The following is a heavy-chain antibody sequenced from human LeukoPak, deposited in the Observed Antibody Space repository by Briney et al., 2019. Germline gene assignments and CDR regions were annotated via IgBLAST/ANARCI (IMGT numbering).Heavy chain of an antibody. CDR1: GYSISSGYF. CDR2: IYHSGST. J-gene: IGHJ5*02. CDR3: ARGYYSSWYVNWFDP. V-gene: IGHV4-38-2*02. D-gene: IGHD6-13*01. Sequence: SETLSLTCTVSGYSISSGYFWGWIRQSPGKGLEWIGSIYHSGSTYYNPSLKSRVTISGDTSKNQFSLKLSSVTAADTAVYYCARGYYSSWYVNWFDPWGQGTLVTVSS.